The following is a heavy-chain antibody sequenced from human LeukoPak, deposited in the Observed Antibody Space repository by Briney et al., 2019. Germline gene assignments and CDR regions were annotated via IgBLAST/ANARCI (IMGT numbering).Heavy chain of an antibody. V-gene: IGHV1-69*05. CDR2: IIPMFATG. D-gene: IGHD2-15*01. Sequence: SVKVSCKASGGTFSNYAVSWERQAPGQGLEWMGGIIPMFATGNYAQKFQGRVTIATDKSTSTAYMELSSLTSEDTAVYYCASGLGYCRGGSCYTVPRAFDPWGQGTLVTVSS. J-gene: IGHJ5*02. CDR1: GGTFSNYA. CDR3: ASGLGYCRGGSCYTVPRAFDP.